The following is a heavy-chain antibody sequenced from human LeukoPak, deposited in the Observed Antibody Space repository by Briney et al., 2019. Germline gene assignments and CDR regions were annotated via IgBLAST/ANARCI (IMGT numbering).Heavy chain of an antibody. CDR2: ISYDGSNK. Sequence: GGSLRLSCAASGFTFSSYAMHWVRQAPGRGLEWVAVISYDGSNKYYADSVKGRFTISRDNSKNTLYLQMNSLRAEDTAVYYCARAGGSSWSQYFQHWGQGTLVSVSS. J-gene: IGHJ1*01. CDR1: GFTFSSYA. V-gene: IGHV3-30-3*01. D-gene: IGHD6-13*01. CDR3: ARAGGSSWSQYFQH.